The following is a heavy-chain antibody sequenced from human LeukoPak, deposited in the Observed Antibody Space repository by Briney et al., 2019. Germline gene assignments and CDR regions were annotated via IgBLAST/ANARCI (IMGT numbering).Heavy chain of an antibody. CDR3: ARGWDTYYYGSGSYPIPGY. CDR2: IRYDGSNK. J-gene: IGHJ4*02. Sequence: GGSLRLSCAASGFTFSSYGMHWVRQAPGKGLEWVAFIRYDGSNKYYADSVKGRFTISRDNSKNTLYLQMNSLRAEDTAVYYCARGWDTYYYGSGSYPIPGYWGQGTLVTVSS. CDR1: GFTFSSYG. V-gene: IGHV3-30*02. D-gene: IGHD3-10*01.